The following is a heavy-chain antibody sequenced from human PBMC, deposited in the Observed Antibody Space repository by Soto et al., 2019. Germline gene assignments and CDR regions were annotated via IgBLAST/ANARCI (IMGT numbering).Heavy chain of an antibody. D-gene: IGHD1-26*01. V-gene: IGHV3-23*01. CDR1: GFTFSTYA. Sequence: GGSLRLSCAASGFTFSTYAMSWVRQAPGKGLEWVSAISGSGSKTYYADSVKGRFTISRDDSKSTLYLQMNSLRAEDTAVYYCARDPSHSYYTLFYYLDYWGQGTLVTVSS. CDR3: ARDPSHSYYTLFYYLDY. CDR2: ISGSGSKT. J-gene: IGHJ4*02.